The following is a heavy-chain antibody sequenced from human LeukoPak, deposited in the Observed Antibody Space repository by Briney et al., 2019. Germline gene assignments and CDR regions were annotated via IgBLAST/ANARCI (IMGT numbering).Heavy chain of an antibody. CDR2: ISSSSSTI. D-gene: IGHD2-2*01. Sequence: GGSLRLSCAASGFTFSSYSMNWVRQAPGKGLEWVSYISSSSSTIYYADSVKGRFTISRDNAKNSLYLQMNSLRAEDTAVYYCGRRHYQLLSYYYYYYMDVWGKGTTVTVSS. CDR1: GFTFSSYS. CDR3: GRRHYQLLSYYYYYYMDV. J-gene: IGHJ6*03. V-gene: IGHV3-48*01.